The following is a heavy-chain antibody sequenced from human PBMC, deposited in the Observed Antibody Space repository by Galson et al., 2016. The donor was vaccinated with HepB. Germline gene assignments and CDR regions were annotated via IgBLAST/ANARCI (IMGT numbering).Heavy chain of an antibody. J-gene: IGHJ4*02. V-gene: IGHV1-3*01. D-gene: IGHD1-26*01. CDR1: GYTFTSYA. CDR3: ARADSGSYYSSVDY. Sequence: SVKVSCKASGYTFTSYALHWVRQAPGQRLEWMGWINAGNGNTKYSQKFQGRVTITRDTSASTAYMELSSLRSEDTAVYYCARADSGSYYSSVDYWGQGTPVTVSS. CDR2: INAGNGNT.